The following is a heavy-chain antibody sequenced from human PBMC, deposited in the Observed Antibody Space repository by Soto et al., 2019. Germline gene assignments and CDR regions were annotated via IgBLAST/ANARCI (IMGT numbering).Heavy chain of an antibody. Sequence: GGSLRLSCAASGFTFSSYAMSWVRQAPGKGLEWVSAISGSGGSTYYADSVKGRFTISRDNSKNTLYLQMNSLGAEDTAVYYCAIVPAARDYYYYGMDVWGQGTTVTVSS. CDR2: ISGSGGST. CDR1: GFTFSSYA. V-gene: IGHV3-23*01. J-gene: IGHJ6*02. CDR3: AIVPAARDYYYYGMDV. D-gene: IGHD2-2*01.